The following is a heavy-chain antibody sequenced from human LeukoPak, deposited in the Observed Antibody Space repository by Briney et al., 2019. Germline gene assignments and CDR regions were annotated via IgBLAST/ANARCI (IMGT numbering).Heavy chain of an antibody. Sequence: ASVKVSCKASGYTFTSYDINWVRQATGQGLEWMGWMNPDSGNTGYAQKFQGRITMTRNTSISTAYMELSSLRSEDTAVYYCARRSQAGGTGIGYWGQGTLVTVSS. CDR1: GYTFTSYD. V-gene: IGHV1-8*01. CDR2: MNPDSGNT. CDR3: ARRSQAGGTGIGY. J-gene: IGHJ4*02. D-gene: IGHD6-19*01.